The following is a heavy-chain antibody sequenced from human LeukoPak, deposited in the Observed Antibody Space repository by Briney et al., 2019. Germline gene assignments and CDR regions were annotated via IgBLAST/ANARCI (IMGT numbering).Heavy chain of an antibody. Sequence: KPSETLSLTCAVYGGSFSGYYWSWIRQPPGKGLEWIGEINHSGSPNYNPSLKSRVTISVDTSKNQFSLRPSSVTAADTAVYYCARGSLVGATDYWGQGTLVTVSS. D-gene: IGHD1-26*01. V-gene: IGHV4-34*01. CDR3: ARGSLVGATDY. CDR2: INHSGSP. CDR1: GGSFSGYY. J-gene: IGHJ4*02.